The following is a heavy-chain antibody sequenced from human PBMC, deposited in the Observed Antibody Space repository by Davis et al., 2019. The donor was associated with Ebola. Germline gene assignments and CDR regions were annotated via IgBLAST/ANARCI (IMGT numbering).Heavy chain of an antibody. CDR3: ARALSYYGSELESY. Sequence: AASVKVSCKASGGTFSSYAISWVRQAPGQGLEWMGRIIPILGIANYAQKFQGRVTITADKSTSTAYMELSSLRAEDTAVYYCARALSYYGSELESYWGQGTLVTVSS. J-gene: IGHJ4*02. V-gene: IGHV1-69*04. D-gene: IGHD3-10*01. CDR2: IIPILGIA. CDR1: GGTFSSYA.